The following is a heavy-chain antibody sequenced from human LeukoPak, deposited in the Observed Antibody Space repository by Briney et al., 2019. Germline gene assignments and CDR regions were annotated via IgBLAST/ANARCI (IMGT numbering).Heavy chain of an antibody. CDR3: ARHGRWELLEAPSAFDI. J-gene: IGHJ3*02. CDR2: IYYSGST. D-gene: IGHD1-26*01. Sequence: PSETLSLTCTVSGGSISSSSYYWGWIRQPPGKGLEWIGSIYYSGSTYYNPSLKSRVTISVDTSKNQFSLKLSSVTAADTAVYYCARHGRWELLEAPSAFDIWGQGTMVTVSS. V-gene: IGHV4-39*01. CDR1: GGSISSSSYY.